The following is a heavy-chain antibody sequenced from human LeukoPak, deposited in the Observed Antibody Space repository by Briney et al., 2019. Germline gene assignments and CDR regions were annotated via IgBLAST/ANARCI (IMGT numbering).Heavy chain of an antibody. CDR3: ASKRGYSYGFDY. Sequence: SVKVSCKASGGTFSTYAISWVRQAPGQGLEWMGGIIPIFGTANYAQKFQGRVTITADESTSTAYMELSSLRSKDTAVYYCASKRGYSYGFDYWGQGTLVTVSS. D-gene: IGHD5-18*01. V-gene: IGHV1-69*13. CDR1: GGTFSTYA. J-gene: IGHJ4*02. CDR2: IIPIFGTA.